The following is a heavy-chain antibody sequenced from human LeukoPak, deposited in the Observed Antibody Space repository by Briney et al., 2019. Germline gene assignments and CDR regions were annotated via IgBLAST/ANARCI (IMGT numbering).Heavy chain of an antibody. J-gene: IGHJ6*01. Sequence: SGGSLRLPCAASGFTLSSYEMNWVRKAPGKGLEWVSSISSSGIITDYADSVKGRFTISRDNAKNSLYLQVNSLRAEDTAGYYVAREKSLWFGELGSLMDVWGKGATVTISS. V-gene: IGHV3-48*03. CDR1: GFTLSSYE. CDR3: AREKSLWFGELGSLMDV. CDR2: ISSSGIIT. D-gene: IGHD3-10*01.